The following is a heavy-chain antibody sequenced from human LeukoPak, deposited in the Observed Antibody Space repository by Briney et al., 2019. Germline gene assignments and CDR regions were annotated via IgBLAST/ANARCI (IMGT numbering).Heavy chain of an antibody. CDR2: SSYNGNT. J-gene: IGHJ4*02. CDR1: GAYFTNYY. CDR3: ARGTLMWFGAKMEYYFDS. Sequence: PSETLSLTCTVSGAYFTNYYWNFIRQPPGRGLERIGFSSYNGNTNYNPSLKSRVTISLDMSKNQFSLRLNSVTAADTAVYYCARGTLMWFGAKMEYYFDSWGQGTPLAVSS. V-gene: IGHV4-59*01. D-gene: IGHD3-10*01.